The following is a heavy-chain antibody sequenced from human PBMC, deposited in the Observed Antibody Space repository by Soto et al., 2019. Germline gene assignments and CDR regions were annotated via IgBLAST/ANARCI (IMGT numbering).Heavy chain of an antibody. Sequence: QVQLVQSGAEVKKPGASVKVSCKASGYTFTSYGISWVRQAPGQGLEWMGWISAYNGNTNYAQKLQGRVTMTTDTSTSTAYKELRSLRSDDTAVYYCARILGYCSGGSCYTYYYYYYGMDVWGQGTTVTVSS. CDR2: ISAYNGNT. J-gene: IGHJ6*02. D-gene: IGHD2-15*01. CDR1: GYTFTSYG. V-gene: IGHV1-18*01. CDR3: ARILGYCSGGSCYTYYYYYYGMDV.